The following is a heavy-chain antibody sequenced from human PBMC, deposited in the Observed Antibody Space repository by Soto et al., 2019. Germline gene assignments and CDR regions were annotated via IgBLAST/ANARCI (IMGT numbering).Heavy chain of an antibody. CDR1: GFSFSNYS. V-gene: IGHV3-23*01. D-gene: IGHD3-22*01. CDR2: ITATGDRT. Sequence: GSLILSRADSGFSFSNYSLSLVRQTPGKGLEWVSAITATGDRTYYADSVTGRFTISRDNSKKTHYLQMTSLRAEDTAMYYCATMNGYFEYWGQGTPVTVSS. J-gene: IGHJ4*02. CDR3: ATMNGYFEY.